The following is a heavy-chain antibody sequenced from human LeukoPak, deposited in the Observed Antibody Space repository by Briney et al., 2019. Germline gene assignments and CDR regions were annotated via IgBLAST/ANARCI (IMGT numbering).Heavy chain of an antibody. V-gene: IGHV3-30-3*01. Sequence: GRSLRLSCAASGFTFSSYAMHWVRQAPGKGLEWVAVISYDGSNKYYADSVKGRFTISRDKSKNTLYLQMNSLRAEDTAVYYCATKGRFGYWGQGTLVTVSS. D-gene: IGHD3-10*01. CDR1: GFTFSSYA. CDR3: ATKGRFGY. CDR2: ISYDGSNK. J-gene: IGHJ4*02.